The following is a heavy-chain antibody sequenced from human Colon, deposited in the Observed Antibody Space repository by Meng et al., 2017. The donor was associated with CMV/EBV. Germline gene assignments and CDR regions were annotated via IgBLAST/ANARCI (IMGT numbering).Heavy chain of an antibody. D-gene: IGHD2-21*01. CDR1: YIFTDFY. CDR3: ARQRYCGPGVCSAGKDY. J-gene: IGHJ4*02. Sequence: YIFTDFYIRWLRQAPGQGLEWMGRIHPNSGDTIFSESFQGRVTMTRDTSITTAYMELSSLKSDDTAVYFCARQRYCGPGVCSAGKDYWGQGTLVTVSS. CDR2: IHPNSGDT. V-gene: IGHV1-2*06.